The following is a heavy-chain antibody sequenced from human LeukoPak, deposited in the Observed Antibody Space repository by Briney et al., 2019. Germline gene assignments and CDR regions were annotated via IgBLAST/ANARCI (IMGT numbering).Heavy chain of an antibody. V-gene: IGHV1-2*02. CDR2: INPNSGGT. CDR3: ARGPLTGRYYMDV. Sequence: ASVKVSCKASGYTFTGYYMHWVRQAPGQGLEWMGWINPNSGGTNYAQKFQGRVTMTRNTSISTAYMELSSLRSEDTAVYYCARGPLTGRYYMDVWGKGTTVTISS. J-gene: IGHJ6*03. CDR1: GYTFTGYY. D-gene: IGHD3-10*01.